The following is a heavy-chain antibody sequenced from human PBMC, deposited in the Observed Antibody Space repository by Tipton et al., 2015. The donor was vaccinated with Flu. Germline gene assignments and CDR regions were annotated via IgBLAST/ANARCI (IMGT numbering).Heavy chain of an antibody. J-gene: IGHJ6*02. V-gene: IGHV3-53*01. CDR2: IYGGGTT. Sequence: VQLVQSGGGLIQPGGSLRLSCAASGFTVTSSYMRWVRQAPGKGLEWVSVIYGGGTTDYADSVKGRFTISRDKSKNALYLQMSSLRAEDTAVYYCARGPQVPVWPYYYGMDVWGQGTTVTVSS. CDR3: ARGPQVPVWPYYYGMDV. CDR1: GFTVTSSY. D-gene: IGHD2-2*01.